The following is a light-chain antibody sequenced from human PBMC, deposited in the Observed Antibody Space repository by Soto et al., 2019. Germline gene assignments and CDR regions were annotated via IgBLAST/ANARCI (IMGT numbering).Light chain of an antibody. CDR3: SSYTSSNSRWV. J-gene: IGLJ3*02. CDR2: EVS. Sequence: QSAQTQPASVSGSPGQSITISCTGTSSDVGGYNYVSWYQHHPGKGPKLMIYEVSNRPSGVSNRFSGSKSGNTASLTISGLQAEDEADYYCSSYTSSNSRWVFGGGTKLTVL. CDR1: SSDVGGYNY. V-gene: IGLV2-14*01.